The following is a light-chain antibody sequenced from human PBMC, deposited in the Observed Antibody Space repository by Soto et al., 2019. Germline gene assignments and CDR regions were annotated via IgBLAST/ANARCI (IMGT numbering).Light chain of an antibody. CDR3: QKYNSALWT. CDR1: QTISSW. V-gene: IGKV1-5*03. J-gene: IGKJ1*01. CDR2: KAS. Sequence: DIQMTQSPSTLSGSVGDRVTITCRASQTISSWLAWYQQKPGKAPKLLIYKASSLESGVPSRFSGSGSGTEFTLTISSLQPEDVATYYCQKYNSALWTFGQGTKVDIK.